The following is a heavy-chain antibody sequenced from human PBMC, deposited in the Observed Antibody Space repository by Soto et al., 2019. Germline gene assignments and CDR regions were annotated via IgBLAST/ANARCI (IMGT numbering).Heavy chain of an antibody. J-gene: IGHJ6*02. CDR2: IWYDGSNK. V-gene: IGHV3-33*01. CDR3: ARDPSIAAAGGPLKWELNPLYDMDV. D-gene: IGHD6-13*01. Sequence: QVQLVESGGGVVQPGRSLRLSCAASGFTFSSYGMHWVRQAPGKGLEWVAVIWYDGSNKYYADSVKGRFTISRDKSKKTLSLQMHSLRVEDTAVYYCARDPSIAAAGGPLKWELNPLYDMDVWGQGTTVTVSS. CDR1: GFTFSSYG.